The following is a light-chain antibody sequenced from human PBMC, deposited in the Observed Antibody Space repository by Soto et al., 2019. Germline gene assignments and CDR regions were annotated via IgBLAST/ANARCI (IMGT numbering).Light chain of an antibody. J-gene: IGKJ4*01. Sequence: EIVLTQSPGTLSLSPGERATLSCRASQSVSSSYLAWYQQKPGQAPRLLIYGASSRATGIPDRFSGSGSGTDFTLTISGLEPEDFAVYYCQQYGSSPLTFGAGTKVEIK. CDR3: QQYGSSPLT. CDR1: QSVSSSY. V-gene: IGKV3-20*01. CDR2: GAS.